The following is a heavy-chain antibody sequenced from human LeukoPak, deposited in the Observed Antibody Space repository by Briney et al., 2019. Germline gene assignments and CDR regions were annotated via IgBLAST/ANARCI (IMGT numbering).Heavy chain of an antibody. CDR1: GFTFSSYS. J-gene: IGHJ6*01. CDR2: ISSSSSYI. CDR3: ARDGYCSSTSCLDYYYGMDV. Sequence: PVGSLRLSCAASGFTFSSYSMNWVRQAPGKGLEWVSSISSSSSYIYYADSAKGRFTISRDNAKNSLYLQMNSLRAEDTAVYYCARDGYCSSTSCLDYYYGMDVWGKGPRSPSPQ. V-gene: IGHV3-21*01. D-gene: IGHD2-2*03.